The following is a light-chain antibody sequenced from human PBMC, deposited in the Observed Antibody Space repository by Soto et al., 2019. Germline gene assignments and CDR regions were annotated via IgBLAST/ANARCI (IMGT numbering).Light chain of an antibody. J-gene: IGKJ1*01. V-gene: IGKV3-20*01. CDR2: AAP. CDR1: QSVSSSY. Sequence: EIVLTQSPGTLSLSPGERATLSCRASQSVSSSYLAWYQQKPGQAPRLLMYAAPSRATGIPDRFRGRGSGTDFTLTINRLEPEDFVVYYCQQSGSSPWTFGQGTKVDI. CDR3: QQSGSSPWT.